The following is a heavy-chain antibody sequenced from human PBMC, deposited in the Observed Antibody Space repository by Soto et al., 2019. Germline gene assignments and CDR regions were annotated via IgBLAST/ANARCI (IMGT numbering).Heavy chain of an antibody. CDR1: GGSISSGGYY. Sequence: SSETLSLTCTVSGGSISSGGYYWSWIRQHPGKGLEWIGYIYYSGSTYYNPSLKSRVTISVDTSKNQFSLKLSSVTAADTAVYYCAREVEGCSSTSCYSQFDYWGQGTLVTVSS. D-gene: IGHD2-2*01. CDR3: AREVEGCSSTSCYSQFDY. V-gene: IGHV4-31*03. J-gene: IGHJ4*02. CDR2: IYYSGST.